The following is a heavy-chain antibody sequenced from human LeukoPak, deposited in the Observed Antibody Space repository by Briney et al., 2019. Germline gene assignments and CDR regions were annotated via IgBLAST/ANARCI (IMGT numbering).Heavy chain of an antibody. CDR3: AKDSGIAAAGNY. D-gene: IGHD6-13*01. Sequence: GGSLRLSCAASGFTFSSYSMNWVRQAPGKGLEWVSLISGDGGSTYYADSVKGRFTISRDNSKNSLYLQMNSLRTEDTALYYCAKDSGIAAAGNYWGQGTLVTVSS. J-gene: IGHJ4*02. V-gene: IGHV3-43*02. CDR1: GFTFSSYS. CDR2: ISGDGGST.